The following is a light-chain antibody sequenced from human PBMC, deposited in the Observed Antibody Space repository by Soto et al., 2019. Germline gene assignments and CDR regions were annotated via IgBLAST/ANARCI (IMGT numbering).Light chain of an antibody. V-gene: IGKV3-15*01. CDR3: QQYNNWPPIT. Sequence: EMVMTQSPATLSVSPGDRATLSCRASQSVSYKLAWYQQKPGQPPRLLIYDTSTRATGIPARFSGSVSGTEFPLTISSLQSEDFAVYYCQQYNNWPPITFGQGTRLEIK. J-gene: IGKJ5*01. CDR1: QSVSYK. CDR2: DTS.